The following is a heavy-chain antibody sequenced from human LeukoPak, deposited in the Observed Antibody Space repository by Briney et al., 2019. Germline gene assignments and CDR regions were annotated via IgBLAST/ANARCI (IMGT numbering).Heavy chain of an antibody. D-gene: IGHD3-10*01. CDR1: EFTFGDYA. CDR2: VSSSGATT. V-gene: IGHV3-23*01. Sequence: GGSLRLSCAASEFTFGDYAMNWVRQAPGKGLEWVSVVSSSGATTYYADSVKGRFTISRDVSKNTLYLQMSSLRAEDTAVYYCAKGILRRDPHYYAMDVWGQGTTVTVFS. J-gene: IGHJ6*02. CDR3: AKGILRRDPHYYAMDV.